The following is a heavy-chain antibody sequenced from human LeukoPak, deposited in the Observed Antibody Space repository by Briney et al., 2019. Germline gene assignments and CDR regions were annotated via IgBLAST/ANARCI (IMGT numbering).Heavy chain of an antibody. CDR3: ARSYGSGSYLDYYYMDV. Sequence: GGSLRLSCAASGFTFSSYSMNWVRQAPGKGLEWVSNISSTRTTIYYADSVKGRFTISRDNAKNSLYLQMNSLRAEDTALYYCARSYGSGSYLDYYYMDVWGKGTTVTVSS. V-gene: IGHV3-48*04. D-gene: IGHD3-10*01. CDR2: ISSTRTTI. J-gene: IGHJ6*03. CDR1: GFTFSSYS.